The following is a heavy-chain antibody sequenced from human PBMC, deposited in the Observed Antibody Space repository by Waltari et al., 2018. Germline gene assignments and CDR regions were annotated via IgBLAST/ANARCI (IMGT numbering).Heavy chain of an antibody. CDR1: GYTFTDQY. CDR3: ATLGAAAGDY. CDR2: ISPNSGGT. J-gene: IGHJ4*02. D-gene: IGHD3-16*01. V-gene: IGHV1-2*06. Sequence: QVQLVQSGAEVRKPGASVKVSCKASGYTFTDQYIHWVRQAPGQGLEWMGRISPNSGGTDYAQMCQGRVTMTRDTSIGTAYMELSRLTSDDRAVYYCATLGAAAGDYWGQGTLVAVSA.